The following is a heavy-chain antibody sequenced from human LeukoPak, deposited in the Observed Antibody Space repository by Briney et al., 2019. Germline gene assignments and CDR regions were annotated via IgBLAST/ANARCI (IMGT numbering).Heavy chain of an antibody. CDR3: ARHQGAGEYPFDY. CDR2: INPSEGST. D-gene: IGHD2/OR15-2a*01. CDR1: GYTFTNYY. Sequence: ASVKVSCKASGYTFTNYYIHWVRQAPGQGLEWMGIINPSEGSTTYAQRFLGRVTLTRDTSTSTVYMGLSSLRSEDTAVYYCARHQGAGEYPFDYWGQGTLVTVSS. J-gene: IGHJ4*02. V-gene: IGHV1-46*01.